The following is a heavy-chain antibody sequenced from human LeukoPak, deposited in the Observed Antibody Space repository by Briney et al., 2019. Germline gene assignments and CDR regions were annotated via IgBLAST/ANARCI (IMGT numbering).Heavy chain of an antibody. CDR1: GGPISSNY. D-gene: IGHD3-10*01. CDR3: AKATYFDSGRGHFDY. CDR2: IFYSGST. V-gene: IGHV4-59*08. Sequence: SETLSLTCTVSGGPISSNYWSWIRQPPGEGLEWIGYIFYSGSTIHNPSLKSRVTLSVDTSKNQFSLRLTSVTAADTAVYYCAKATYFDSGRGHFDYWGQGTLVTVSS. J-gene: IGHJ4*02.